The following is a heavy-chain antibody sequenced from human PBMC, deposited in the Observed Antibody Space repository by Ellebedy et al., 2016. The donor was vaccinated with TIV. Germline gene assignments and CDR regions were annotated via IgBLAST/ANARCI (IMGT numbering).Heavy chain of an antibody. J-gene: IGHJ3*02. V-gene: IGHV3-74*01. D-gene: IGHD2-15*01. CDR3: ARVYCSGATCPAAFDI. CDR2: IGSDGIGT. Sequence: GESLKISCAASGFTFNDYWMHWVRQVPGEGLVWVSRIGSDGIGTSYADSVKGRFTISRDNAKNTLFLQMNSLRAEDTALYYCARVYCSGATCPAAFDIWGQGTMVTVSS. CDR1: GFTFNDYW.